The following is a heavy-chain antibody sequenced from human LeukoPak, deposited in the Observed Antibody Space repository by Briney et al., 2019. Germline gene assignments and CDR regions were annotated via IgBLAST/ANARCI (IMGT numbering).Heavy chain of an antibody. Sequence: LRASVKVSCKASGGTFSEDVITWVRQAPGQRPEWMGRIIPVLGVSNFAQKFRGRITITADKSTSTGHMELSRLEFGDTAIYYCTREGVYAPDPSSYHRAPFDIWGQGTVVIVSS. CDR1: GGTFSEDV. J-gene: IGHJ3*02. CDR3: TREGVYAPDPSSYHRAPFDI. V-gene: IGHV1-69*04. CDR2: IIPVLGVS. D-gene: IGHD3-16*02.